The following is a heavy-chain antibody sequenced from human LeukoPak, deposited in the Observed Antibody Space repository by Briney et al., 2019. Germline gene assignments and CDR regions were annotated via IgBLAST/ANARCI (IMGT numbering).Heavy chain of an antibody. Sequence: GGSLRLSCAASGFTFSNCWMHWVRQAPGKGLVWVSRINSDGSNTNYADSVKGRFTISRDNTKNTLYLQMNSLRGEDTAVYYCARGKYYYHAPDYWGQGTLVTVSS. CDR3: ARGKYYYHAPDY. D-gene: IGHD3-10*01. CDR1: GFTFSNCW. CDR2: INSDGSNT. J-gene: IGHJ4*02. V-gene: IGHV3-74*01.